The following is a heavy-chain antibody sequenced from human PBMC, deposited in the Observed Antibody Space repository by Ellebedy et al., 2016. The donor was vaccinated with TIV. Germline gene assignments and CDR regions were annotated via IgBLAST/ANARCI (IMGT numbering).Heavy chain of an antibody. Sequence: GESLKISXVASGFTFSSYNMNWVRQAPGKGLEWVSYISSVLTIYYADSVKGRFTISRDNAKNSLYLQLNSLRDEDTAVYYCARDSPGWSAFDIWGQGTMVTVSS. CDR3: ARDSPGWSAFDI. CDR2: ISSVLTI. CDR1: GFTFSSYN. J-gene: IGHJ3*02. D-gene: IGHD3-9*01. V-gene: IGHV3-48*02.